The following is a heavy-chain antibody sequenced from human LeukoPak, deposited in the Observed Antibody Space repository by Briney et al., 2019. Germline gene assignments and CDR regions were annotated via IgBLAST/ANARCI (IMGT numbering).Heavy chain of an antibody. J-gene: IGHJ4*02. V-gene: IGHV3-30*02. CDR2: VRYDGSKI. Sequence: GGSLRLSCAASGFTFSSYGIHWVRQAPGKGLEWVAFVRYDGSKIYYAESVKGRFTLSRDISKNTLYLQMNSLRAEDTAVYYCAKDSPKQLLRYLDYWGQGTLVTVSS. CDR1: GFTFSSYG. CDR3: AKDSPKQLLRYLDY. D-gene: IGHD1-1*01.